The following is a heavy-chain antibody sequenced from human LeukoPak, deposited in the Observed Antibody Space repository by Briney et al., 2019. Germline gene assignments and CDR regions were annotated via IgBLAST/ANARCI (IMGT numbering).Heavy chain of an antibody. CDR3: ARDRWGGSLDY. CDR1: GGSISSGTYY. CDR2: FYSSGST. Sequence: SETLSLTCTVSGGSISSGTYYWSWIRQPAGKGLEMIGRFYSSGSTNYNPSLKSRVTISVDTSKNQSSLKLSSVTAADTAVYYCARDRWGGSLDYWGQGTLVTVSS. J-gene: IGHJ4*02. V-gene: IGHV4-61*02. D-gene: IGHD1-26*01.